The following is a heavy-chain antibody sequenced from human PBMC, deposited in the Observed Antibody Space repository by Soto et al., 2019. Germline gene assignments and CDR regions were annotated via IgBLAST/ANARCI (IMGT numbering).Heavy chain of an antibody. J-gene: IGHJ6*02. D-gene: IGHD3-22*01. CDR2: LYYSGST. Sequence: PSETLSLTCTVSGGSISSSSYYWGWIRQPPGKGLEWIGSLYYSGSTYYNPSLKSRATISVDTSKNQFSLKLSSVTAADTAVYYCARRLYYDSSGFEGGGMDVWGQGTTVTVSS. V-gene: IGHV4-39*01. CDR3: ARRLYYDSSGFEGGGMDV. CDR1: GGSISSSSYY.